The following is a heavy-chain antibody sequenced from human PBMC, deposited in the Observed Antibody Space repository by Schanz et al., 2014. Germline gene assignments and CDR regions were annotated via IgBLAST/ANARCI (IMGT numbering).Heavy chain of an antibody. J-gene: IGHJ3*02. CDR1: GYTFTSFC. CDR2: INPSIGNT. CDR3: AGGPSTGAFDI. V-gene: IGHV1-46*03. Sequence: QVQLVQSGAEAKKSGASVKVSCEASGYTFTSFCIHWFRQAPGQGLEWMGLINPSIGNTNYAQKFRGRVTMTRDTSTSTVYMKLSSLRTEDEAVYCCAGGPSTGAFDIWGQGTMVTVSS.